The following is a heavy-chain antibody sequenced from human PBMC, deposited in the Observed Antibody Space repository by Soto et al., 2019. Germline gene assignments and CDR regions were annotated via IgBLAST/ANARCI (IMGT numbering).Heavy chain of an antibody. Sequence: PSETLSLTCAVSGGSISSSNWCSWVRQPPGKGLEWIGEIYHSGSTNYNPSLKSRVTISVDKSKNQFSLKLSSVTAADTAVYYCARDRVAVAAYGMDVWGQGTTVTVSS. CDR3: ARDRVAVAAYGMDV. J-gene: IGHJ6*02. V-gene: IGHV4-4*02. CDR2: IYHSGST. D-gene: IGHD6-19*01. CDR1: GGSISSSNW.